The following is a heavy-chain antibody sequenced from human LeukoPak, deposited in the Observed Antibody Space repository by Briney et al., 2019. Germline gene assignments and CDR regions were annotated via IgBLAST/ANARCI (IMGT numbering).Heavy chain of an antibody. CDR2: INPNSGGT. J-gene: IGHJ4*02. CDR3: ARDKHASHTWIQLY. V-gene: IGHV1-2*02. CDR1: GYSFTGYY. Sequence: ASVKVSCEASGYSFTGYYMHWVRQAPGQGLEWMGWINPNSGGTNYAQKFQGRVTMTRDTSISTAYMELSRLRSDDTAVYYCARDKHASHTWIQLYWGQGTLVTVSS. D-gene: IGHD5-18*01.